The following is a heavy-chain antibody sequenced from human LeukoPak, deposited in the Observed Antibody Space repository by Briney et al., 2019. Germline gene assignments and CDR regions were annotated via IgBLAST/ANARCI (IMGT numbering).Heavy chain of an antibody. CDR3: ARYCSGGSCSAFDY. CDR1: GYTFTSYG. V-gene: IGHV1-18*01. J-gene: IGHJ4*02. D-gene: IGHD2-15*01. Sequence: ASVTVSCTASGYTFTSYGISWVRQAPGQGLEWMGWISAYNGNTNYAQKLQGRVTMTTDTSTSTAYMELRSLRSDDTAVYYCARYCSGGSCSAFDYWGQGTLVTVSS. CDR2: ISAYNGNT.